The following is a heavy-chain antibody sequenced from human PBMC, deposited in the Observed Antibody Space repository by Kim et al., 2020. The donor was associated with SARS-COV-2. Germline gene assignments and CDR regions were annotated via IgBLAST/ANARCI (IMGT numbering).Heavy chain of an antibody. V-gene: IGHV3-23*01. D-gene: IGHD6-19*01. Sequence: GGSLRLSCVASGFTFSSRAMSWVRQTPGKGLEWVASINNGGNPYYADSVKGRFTVSRDITKATLYLQMNSLRAEDTALYYCAKDQPSRGWPTFYSWGQGT. CDR1: GFTFSSRA. CDR3: AKDQPSRGWPTFYS. CDR2: INNGGNP. J-gene: IGHJ4*02.